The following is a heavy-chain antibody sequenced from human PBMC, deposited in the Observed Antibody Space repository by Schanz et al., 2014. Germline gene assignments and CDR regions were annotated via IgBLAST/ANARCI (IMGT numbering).Heavy chain of an antibody. V-gene: IGHV4-31*03. CDR3: ARDRLAAQGIDS. CDR1: GASISSRDFY. CDR2: ISYSGRT. D-gene: IGHD6-6*01. J-gene: IGHJ4*02. Sequence: QVQLQESGPGVVKPSQTLSLTCTVSGASISSRDFYWSWIRQFPGKGLEWIGYISYSGRTYYSPSLKSRLTISLDTSKNQFSLNLSSVTAADTAVYYCARDRLAAQGIDSWGQGTLVTVSS.